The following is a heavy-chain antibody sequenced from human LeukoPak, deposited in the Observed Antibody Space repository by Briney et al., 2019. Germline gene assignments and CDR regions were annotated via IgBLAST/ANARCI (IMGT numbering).Heavy chain of an antibody. Sequence: GASVKVSCTASGYTFTSYGISWVRQAPGQGLEWMGWISAYNGNTNYAQKLQGRVTMTTDTSTSTAYMELRSLRSDDTAVYYCARVPTYYDFWSGYYTAVYFDYWGQGTLVTVSS. CDR3: ARVPTYYDFWSGYYTAVYFDY. D-gene: IGHD3-3*01. V-gene: IGHV1-18*01. CDR1: GYTFTSYG. CDR2: ISAYNGNT. J-gene: IGHJ4*02.